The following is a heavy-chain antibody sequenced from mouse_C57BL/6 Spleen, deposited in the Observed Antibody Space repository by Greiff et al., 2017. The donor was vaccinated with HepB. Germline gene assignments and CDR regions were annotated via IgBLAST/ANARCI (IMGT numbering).Heavy chain of an antibody. D-gene: IGHD2-3*01. CDR1: GYSFTGYY. V-gene: IGHV1-42*01. J-gene: IGHJ1*03. CDR3: ARRWLLGYFDV. Sequence: VQLQQSGPELVKPGASVKISCKASGYSFTGYYMNWVKQSPEKSLEWIGEINPSTGGTTYNQKFKAKATLTVDKSSSTAYMQLKSLTSEDSAVYYCARRWLLGYFDVWGTGTTVTVSS. CDR2: INPSTGGT.